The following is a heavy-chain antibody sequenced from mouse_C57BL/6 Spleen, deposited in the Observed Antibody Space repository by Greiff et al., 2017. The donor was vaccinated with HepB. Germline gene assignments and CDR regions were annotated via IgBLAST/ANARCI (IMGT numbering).Heavy chain of an antibody. D-gene: IGHD2-4*01. CDR1: GYTFTSYW. CDR3: AAGDYLDY. Sequence: QVQLQQPGAELVMPGASVKLSCKASGYTFTSYWMHWVKQRPGQGLEWIGEIDPSDSYTNYNQKFKGKSTLTVDKSSSTAYMQLSSLTSEDSAVYDCAAGDYLDYWGQGTTLTVSS. CDR2: IDPSDSYT. V-gene: IGHV1-69*01. J-gene: IGHJ2*01.